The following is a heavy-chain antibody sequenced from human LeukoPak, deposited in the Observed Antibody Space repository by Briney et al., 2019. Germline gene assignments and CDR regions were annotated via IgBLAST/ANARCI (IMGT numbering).Heavy chain of an antibody. J-gene: IGHJ4*02. V-gene: IGHV1-46*01. CDR3: ARGSMVRGVIILAYFDY. CDR1: GYTFTSYY. Sequence: ASVKVSCKASGYTFTSYYMHWVRQAPGQGLEWMGIINPSGGSTSYAQKFQGRVTMTRDTSTSTVYMELSSLRSEDTAVYYCARGSMVRGVIILAYFDYWGQGTLVTVSS. D-gene: IGHD3-10*01. CDR2: INPSGGST.